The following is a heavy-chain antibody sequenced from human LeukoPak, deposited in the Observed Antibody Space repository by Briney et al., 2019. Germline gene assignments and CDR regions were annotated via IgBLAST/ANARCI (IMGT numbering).Heavy chain of an antibody. CDR1: GFTFSSYA. D-gene: IGHD1-26*01. J-gene: IGHJ4*02. V-gene: IGHV3-23*01. Sequence: GGSLRLPCAASGFTFSSYAMSWVRQAPGKGLEWVSAISGSGGSTYYADSVKGRFTISRDNSKNTVNLQMNSLRAEDTAIYHCAKSSHSGSPVYCDYWGQGTLVTVSS. CDR3: AKSSHSGSPVYCDY. CDR2: ISGSGGST.